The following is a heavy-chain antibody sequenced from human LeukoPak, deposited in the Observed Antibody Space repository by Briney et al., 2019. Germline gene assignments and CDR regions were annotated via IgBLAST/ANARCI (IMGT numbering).Heavy chain of an antibody. J-gene: IGHJ2*01. D-gene: IGHD3-22*01. V-gene: IGHV3-7*01. CDR2: IKQDGSEK. CDR3: ARVFDSSGYHWYFDL. CDR1: GFTFSSYW. Sequence: GGSLRLSCAASGFTFSSYWMSWVRQAPGKGLEWVANIKQDGSEKYYVDSVKGRFTISRDNAKNSLYLQMNSLRAEDTAVYYCARVFDSSGYHWYFDLWGRGTLVTVSS.